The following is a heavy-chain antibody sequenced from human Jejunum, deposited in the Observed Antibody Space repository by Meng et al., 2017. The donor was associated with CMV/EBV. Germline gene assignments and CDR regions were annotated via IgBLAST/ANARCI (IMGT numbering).Heavy chain of an antibody. D-gene: IGHD3-3*01. CDR3: AKVMSSYYNYWTSFDY. J-gene: IGHJ4*02. CDR2: VSDSCGKT. V-gene: IGHV3-23*01. Sequence: TFRMYAMAWVRKAPGKGLDWVAAVSDSCGKTYYADSVKGRFTISRDNSKNTVILQMDSLRDDDTAVYYCAKVMSSYYNYWTSFDYWGQGTLVTVSS. CDR1: TFRMYA.